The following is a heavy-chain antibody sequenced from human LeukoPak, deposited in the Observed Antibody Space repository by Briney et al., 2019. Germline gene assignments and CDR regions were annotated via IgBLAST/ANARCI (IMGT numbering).Heavy chain of an antibody. Sequence: GGSLSLSCAAYGFTFSSHWMSWVRQAPGRGREWLANINQDGSDNSYMVSVKGSFTIERANPKHSLYLKRDSRIAEDTAVYYCAREHVVDGLVFDYWGQGALVTDSS. CDR1: GFTFSSHW. CDR2: INQDGSDN. D-gene: IGHD2-21*01. J-gene: IGHJ4*02. CDR3: AREHVVDGLVFDY. V-gene: IGHV3-7*01.